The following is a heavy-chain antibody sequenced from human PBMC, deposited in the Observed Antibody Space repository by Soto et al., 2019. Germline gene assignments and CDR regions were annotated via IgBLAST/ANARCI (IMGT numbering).Heavy chain of an antibody. V-gene: IGHV1-69*01. CDR3: GRGGGAARPYSRGFDP. CDR1: GGTFSSYA. J-gene: IGHJ5*02. D-gene: IGHD6-6*01. Sequence: QVQLVQSGAEVKKPGSSVKVSCKASGGTFSSYAISWVRQAPGQGLEWMGGIIPIFGTANYAQKFQGRVTITVDESTRTAYMELSCMRSEDTAVYYCGRGGGAARPYSRGFDPWGQGTLVTVSS. CDR2: IIPIFGTA.